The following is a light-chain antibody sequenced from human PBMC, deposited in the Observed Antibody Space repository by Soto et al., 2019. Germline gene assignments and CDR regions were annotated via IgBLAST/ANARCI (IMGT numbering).Light chain of an antibody. CDR1: QSISSW. Sequence: DIPMTQSPSTLSASVGDRVTITCRASQSISSWLAWYQQKRGKAPKLLIYDASSLESGAPSRFSGSGSGTEFTLTISSLQPDDFVTYYCQQYNSYSPWTFGQGTKVEIK. CDR2: DAS. V-gene: IGKV1-5*01. CDR3: QQYNSYSPWT. J-gene: IGKJ1*01.